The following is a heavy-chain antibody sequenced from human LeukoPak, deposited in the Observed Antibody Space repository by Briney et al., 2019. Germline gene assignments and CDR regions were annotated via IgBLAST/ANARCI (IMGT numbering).Heavy chain of an antibody. J-gene: IGHJ6*02. Sequence: SETLSLTCTVSGGSISSSSSCWGWIRQPPGKGLEWIGSSYYSGSTYYNPSVKIRVTISAAASKTPFSLKVSSVTAADTAVYYCARHLPYDCPGGYYYGMDVWGQGTTVTVSS. CDR3: ARHLPYDCPGGYYYGMDV. CDR1: GGSISSSSSC. V-gene: IGHV4-39*01. D-gene: IGHD3-3*01. CDR2: SYYSGST.